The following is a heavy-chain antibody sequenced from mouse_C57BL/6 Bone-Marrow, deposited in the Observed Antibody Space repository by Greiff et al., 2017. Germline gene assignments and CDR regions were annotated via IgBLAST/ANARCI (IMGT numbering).Heavy chain of an antibody. CDR2: IYPGDGDT. J-gene: IGHJ3*01. CDR3: ARKGFGDYYVSSGFAY. V-gene: IGHV1-80*01. CDR1: GYAFSSYW. D-gene: IGHD1-1*01. Sequence: VQLQQSGAELVKPGASVKISCKASGYAFSSYWMNWVKQRPGKGLEWIGQIYPGDGDTNYNGKFKGKATLTADKSSSTAYMQLSSLTSEDSAVYFGARKGFGDYYVSSGFAYWGQGTLVTVSA.